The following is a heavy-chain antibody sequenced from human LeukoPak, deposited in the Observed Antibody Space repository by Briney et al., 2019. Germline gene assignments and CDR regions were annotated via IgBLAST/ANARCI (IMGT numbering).Heavy chain of an antibody. V-gene: IGHV1-2*02. J-gene: IGHJ4*02. D-gene: IGHD3-22*01. Sequence: ASVKVSCKASGYTFTGYYMHWVRQAPGQGLEWMGWINPNSGGTNYAQKFQGRVTMTRDTSISTAYMELSRLRSDDTAVYYCAREYYDSSGYYSFDYWGQGTLVTVSS. CDR1: GYTFTGYY. CDR3: AREYYDSSGYYSFDY. CDR2: INPNSGGT.